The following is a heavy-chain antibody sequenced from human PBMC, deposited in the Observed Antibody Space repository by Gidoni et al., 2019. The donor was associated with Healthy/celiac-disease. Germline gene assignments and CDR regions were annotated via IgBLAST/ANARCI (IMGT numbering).Heavy chain of an antibody. CDR1: GGTFSSYT. Sequence: QVQLVHSGAEVKQPGSSVPVSCKASGGTFSSYTISWVRQAPGHGLDWMGRIIPSLGIENYAQKFQGRVTITADKNTSTAYREQSSLRSEETAVYYCARGARSYYESSGYPLASAFDIWGQGTTHRLF. V-gene: IGHV1-69*02. CDR2: IIPSLGIE. D-gene: IGHD3-22*01. CDR3: ARGARSYYESSGYPLASAFDI. J-gene: IGHJ3*02.